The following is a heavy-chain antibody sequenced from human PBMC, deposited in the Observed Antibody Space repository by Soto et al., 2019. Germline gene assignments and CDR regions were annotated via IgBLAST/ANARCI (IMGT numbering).Heavy chain of an antibody. CDR2: INHSGST. Sequence: SETLSLTCAVYGGSFSGYYWSWIRQPPGKGLEWIGEINHSGSTNYNPSLKSRVTISVDTSKNQFSLKLSSVTAADTAVYYCARSAKIHCSSTSCYSPINWLAPWGQGTLVTGSS. D-gene: IGHD2-2*01. CDR3: ARSAKIHCSSTSCYSPINWLAP. V-gene: IGHV4-34*01. CDR1: GGSFSGYY. J-gene: IGHJ5*02.